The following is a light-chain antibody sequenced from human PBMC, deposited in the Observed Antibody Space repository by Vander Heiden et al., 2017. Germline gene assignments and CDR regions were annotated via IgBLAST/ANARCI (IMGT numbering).Light chain of an antibody. V-gene: IGKV3-11*01. J-gene: IGKJ5*01. CDR1: QSVSSY. Sequence: EIVLTQSPATLSLSPGERATLSCRASQSVSSYLAWYQQKPGHAPRLLIYDASNRATGIKARFSGSGYGTDFTLTISSREPEDFAVYYCQQRSNGPPFITFGQGTRLEIK. CDR2: DAS. CDR3: QQRSNGPPFIT.